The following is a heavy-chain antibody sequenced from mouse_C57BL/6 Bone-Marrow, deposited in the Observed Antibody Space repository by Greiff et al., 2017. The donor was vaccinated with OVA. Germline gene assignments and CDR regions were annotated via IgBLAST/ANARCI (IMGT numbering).Heavy chain of an antibody. Sequence: EVQLVESGPELVKPGASVKISCKASGYTFTDYYMNWVKQSHGKSLEWIGDINPNNGGTSYNQKFKVKATLTVDKSSSTAYMELRSLTSEDSAVYYCARGSTPSHYYAMDYWGQGTSVTVSS. V-gene: IGHV1-26*01. CDR3: ARGSTPSHYYAMDY. CDR2: INPNNGGT. J-gene: IGHJ4*01. CDR1: GYTFTDYY. D-gene: IGHD1-1*01.